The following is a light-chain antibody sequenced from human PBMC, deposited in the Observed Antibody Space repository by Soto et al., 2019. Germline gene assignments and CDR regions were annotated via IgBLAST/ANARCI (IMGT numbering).Light chain of an antibody. CDR1: QTFSNW. Sequence: DIQMTQSPSTLSASVGDRVTITCRASQTFSNWLAWYQQKPGKAPKLLIYDASSLEGGVPSRFSGSGSGTEFTHTLSSLQPDDFATEYCQQYYSYWTFGQGTKVEIK. V-gene: IGKV1-5*01. J-gene: IGKJ1*01. CDR3: QQYYSYWT. CDR2: DAS.